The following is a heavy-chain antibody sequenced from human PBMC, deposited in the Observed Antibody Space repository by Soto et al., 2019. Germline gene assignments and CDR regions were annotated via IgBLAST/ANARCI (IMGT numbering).Heavy chain of an antibody. CDR1: GISFSDYF. D-gene: IGHD5-18*01. J-gene: IGHJ4*02. CDR3: AALGYSYGLGYFDY. V-gene: IGHV3-11*01. Sequence: QVQLVESGGGLVKPGGSLRLSCAASGISFSDYFMSWIRQAPGKGLEWVSYISTSGNTIYYADSVKGRFTISRDNAKNVLGLQMNSLRAEDTAGYYCAALGYSYGLGYFDYGGQGTLVIVSS. CDR2: ISTSGNTI.